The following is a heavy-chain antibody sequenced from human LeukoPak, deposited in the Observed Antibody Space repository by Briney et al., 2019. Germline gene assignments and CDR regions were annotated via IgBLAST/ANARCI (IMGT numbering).Heavy chain of an antibody. D-gene: IGHD3-3*01. CDR3: AKGRVARGFNDPFDI. CDR1: GFTFNFFG. J-gene: IGHJ3*02. CDR2: TRYDGSYK. Sequence: GGSLRPSCAASGFTFNFFGMHWVRQPPGKGLEWVAFTRYDGSYKRYIDSVNGRFTISRDNSKNTLYLQMNSLRVEDTAVYSCAKGRVARGFNDPFDIWGQGNMVTVSS. V-gene: IGHV3-30*02.